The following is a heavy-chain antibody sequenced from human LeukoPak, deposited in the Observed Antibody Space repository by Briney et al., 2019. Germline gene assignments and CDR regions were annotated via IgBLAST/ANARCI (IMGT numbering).Heavy chain of an antibody. CDR1: GFSFGGYG. CDR3: AKDPYSGTYTIDH. Sequence: GGSLRLSCAASGFSFGGYGMHWARQAPGKGLEWVAVISYDGSNAYYADSVKGRFTISRDNSKNTLYLQMNSLRAEDTAVYYCAKDPYSGTYTIDHWGQGTPVTVSS. V-gene: IGHV3-30*18. D-gene: IGHD1-26*01. CDR2: ISYDGSNA. J-gene: IGHJ4*02.